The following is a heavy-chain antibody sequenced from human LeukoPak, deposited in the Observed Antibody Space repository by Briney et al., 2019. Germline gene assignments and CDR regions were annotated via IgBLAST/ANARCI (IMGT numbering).Heavy chain of an antibody. V-gene: IGHV3-23*01. CDR2: IGGSVGGA. CDR3: AKKGCTSIGCYNNF. Sequence: GGSLRLSCEASGFLFSTYAMSWVRQAPGKGLEWVSAIGGSVGGAYYADSVKGRFTISRDNSKNTLYLQMNSLRAEDTAIYYCAKKGCTSIGCYNNFWGQGTLVTVSS. CDR1: GFLFSTYA. D-gene: IGHD2-2*02. J-gene: IGHJ4*02.